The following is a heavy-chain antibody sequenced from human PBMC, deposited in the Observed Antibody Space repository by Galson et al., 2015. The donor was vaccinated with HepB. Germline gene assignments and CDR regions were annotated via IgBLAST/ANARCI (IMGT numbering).Heavy chain of an antibody. V-gene: IGHV1-69*13. J-gene: IGHJ3*02. D-gene: IGHD3-22*01. CDR3: ARDREYYYDSSGSTFDI. CDR1: GGTFSSYA. CDR2: IIPIFGTA. Sequence: SVKVSCKASGGTFSSYAICWVRQAPGQGLEWMGGIIPIFGTANYAQKFQGRVTITADESTSTAYMELSSLRSEDTAVYYCARDREYYYDSSGSTFDIWGQGTMVTVSS.